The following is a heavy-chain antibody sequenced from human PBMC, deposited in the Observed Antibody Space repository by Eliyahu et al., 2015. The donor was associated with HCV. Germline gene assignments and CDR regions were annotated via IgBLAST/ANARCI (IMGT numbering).Heavy chain of an antibody. J-gene: IGHJ1*01. CDR2: ILPVFGSS. Sequence: QVQLVQSGAEVKKPGSSVKVSCKASGGTFRTLSINWVRQAPGQRLEWMGRILPVFGSSNYAQKFQGRVSITADESTATAYLELDSLTSDDTAIFYCATVRASATHRAEYFQHWGPGTLVTVS. D-gene: IGHD1-14*01. CDR3: ATVRASATHRAEYFQH. V-gene: IGHV1-69*18. CDR1: GGTFRTLS.